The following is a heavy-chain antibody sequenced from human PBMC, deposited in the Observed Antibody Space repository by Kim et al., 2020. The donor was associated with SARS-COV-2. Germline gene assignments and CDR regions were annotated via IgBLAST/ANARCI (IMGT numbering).Heavy chain of an antibody. J-gene: IGHJ6*02. CDR1: GGTFSSYA. CDR3: ARTGYSSSWPRPYYYGMDV. CDR2: IIPIFGTA. V-gene: IGHV1-69*13. D-gene: IGHD6-13*01. Sequence: SVKVSCKASGGTFSSYAISWVRQAPGQGLEWMGGIIPIFGTANYAQKFQGRVTITADESTSKAYMELSSLRSEDTAVYYCARTGYSSSWPRPYYYGMDVWGQGTTVTVSS.